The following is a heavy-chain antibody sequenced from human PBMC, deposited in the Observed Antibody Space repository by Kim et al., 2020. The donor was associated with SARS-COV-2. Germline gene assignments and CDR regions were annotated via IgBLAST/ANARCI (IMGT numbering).Heavy chain of an antibody. CDR2: ITGDDI. V-gene: IGHV3-43*02. CDR1: GLSIDDYA. Sequence: GGSLRLSCAVSGLSIDDYAMHWARQVPGKGLQWMSYITGDDIHSADSVRGRFTVSRDITTNSYFLQLNSLTPEDTALYFCIREAGRGLRQGRRFFDLWGRGTLVTVSS. CDR3: IREAGRGLRQGRRFFDL. J-gene: IGHJ2*01. D-gene: IGHD3-10*01.